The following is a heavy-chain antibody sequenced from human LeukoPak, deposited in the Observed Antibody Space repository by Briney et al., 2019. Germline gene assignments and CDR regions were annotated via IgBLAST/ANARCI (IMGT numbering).Heavy chain of an antibody. Sequence: GGSLRLSCAASGFTFDDYAIYWVRQGPGKGLEWVSLISGDGGSIYYADSVKGRFTISRDNSRNSLYLQMNSLRAEDTAVYYCARGGVSSALDVWGRGTTVTVSS. D-gene: IGHD6-6*01. J-gene: IGHJ6*02. CDR1: GFTFDDYA. CDR2: ISGDGGSI. V-gene: IGHV3-43*02. CDR3: ARGGVSSALDV.